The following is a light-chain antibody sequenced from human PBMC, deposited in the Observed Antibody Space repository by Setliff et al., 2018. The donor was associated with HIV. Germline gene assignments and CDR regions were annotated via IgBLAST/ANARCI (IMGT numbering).Light chain of an antibody. CDR2: EVS. CDR3: SSYTSSSTYV. J-gene: IGLJ1*01. Sequence: QSAQTQPASVSGSPGQSITISCTATTSDVGGYNYVSWYQHHPGKAPKLMIYEVSNRPSGVSNRFSGSKSGNTAFLAISGLQAEDEADYFCSSYTSSSTYVFGAGTKVTVL. V-gene: IGLV2-14*01. CDR1: TSDVGGYNY.